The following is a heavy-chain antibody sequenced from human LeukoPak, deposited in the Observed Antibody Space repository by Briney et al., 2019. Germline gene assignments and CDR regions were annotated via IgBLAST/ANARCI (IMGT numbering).Heavy chain of an antibody. CDR2: IYYSGGT. Sequence: PSETLSLTCTVSGGSISSSSYYWGWIRQPPGKGLEWIGSIYYSGGTYYNPSLKSRVTISVDTSKNQFSLKLSSVTAADTAVYYCARNPKDYYDSSGYYFFDYWGQGTLVTVSS. V-gene: IGHV4-39*07. CDR3: ARNPKDYYDSSGYYFFDY. J-gene: IGHJ4*02. CDR1: GGSISSSSYY. D-gene: IGHD3-22*01.